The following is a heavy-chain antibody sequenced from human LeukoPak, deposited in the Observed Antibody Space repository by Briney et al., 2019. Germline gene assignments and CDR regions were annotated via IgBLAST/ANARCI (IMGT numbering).Heavy chain of an antibody. CDR1: GFTFSSYA. J-gene: IGHJ3*02. CDR2: ISGSGGST. CDR3: GKDPNGDYIGAFDM. V-gene: IGHV3-23*01. D-gene: IGHD4-17*01. Sequence: SGGSLRLSCAASGFTFSSYAMSWVRQAPGKGLEWVSAISGSGGSTYYADSVKGRFTISRDNSKNTLFLQVNSLRAEDTAVYYCGKDPNGDYIGAFDMWGQGTMVTVSP.